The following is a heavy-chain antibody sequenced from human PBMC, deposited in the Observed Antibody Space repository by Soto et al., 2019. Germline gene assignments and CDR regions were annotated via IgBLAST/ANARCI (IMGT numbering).Heavy chain of an antibody. D-gene: IGHD3-3*01. CDR2: IYHSGST. Sequence: QVQLQESGPGLVKPSGTLSLTCAVSGGSISSSNWWSWVRQPPGKGLGWIWEIYHSGSTNYNPSLKSRVTISVDKSKNQFSLKLSSVTAADTAVYYCARDGPTDYDFWSGPPYYWGQGTLVTVSS. V-gene: IGHV4-4*02. J-gene: IGHJ4*02. CDR3: ARDGPTDYDFWSGPPYY. CDR1: GGSISSSNW.